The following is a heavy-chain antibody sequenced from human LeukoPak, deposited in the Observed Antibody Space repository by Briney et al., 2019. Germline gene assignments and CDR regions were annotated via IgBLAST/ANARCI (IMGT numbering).Heavy chain of an antibody. CDR3: ASSGSYRFDY. V-gene: IGHV3-48*02. J-gene: IGHJ4*02. CDR2: ITASGTAM. Sequence: GGSLRLSCAASGFTFSSYSMNWVRQAPGKGLEWASHITASGTAMFYADSVKGRFTISRDNAKNSLYLQMNSLRDEDTAVYYCASSGSYRFDYWGQGTLVTVSS. D-gene: IGHD1-26*01. CDR1: GFTFSSYS.